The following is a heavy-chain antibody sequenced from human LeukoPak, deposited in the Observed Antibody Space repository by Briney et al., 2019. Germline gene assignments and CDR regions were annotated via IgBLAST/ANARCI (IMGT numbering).Heavy chain of an antibody. CDR3: ASSGSYRFDY. V-gene: IGHV3-48*02. J-gene: IGHJ4*02. CDR2: ITASGTAM. Sequence: GGSLRLSCAASGFTFSSYSMNWVRQAPGKGLEWASHITASGTAMFYADSVKGRFTISRDNAKNSLYLQMNSLRDEDTAVYYCASSGSYRFDYWGQGTLVTVSS. D-gene: IGHD1-26*01. CDR1: GFTFSSYS.